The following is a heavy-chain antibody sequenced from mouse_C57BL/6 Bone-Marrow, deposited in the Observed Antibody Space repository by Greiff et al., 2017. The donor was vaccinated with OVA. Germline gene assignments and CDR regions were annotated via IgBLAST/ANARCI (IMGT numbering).Heavy chain of an antibody. J-gene: IGHJ1*03. CDR1: GYSFTDYN. CDR2: INPNYGTT. Sequence: EVKLQESGPELVKPGASVKISCKASGYSFTDYNMNWVKQSNGKSLEWIGVINPNYGTTSYNQKFKGKATLTVDQSSSTAYMQLNSLTSEDSAVYYCARREDYYGSSMSYWYFDVWGTGTTVTVSS. V-gene: IGHV1-39*01. D-gene: IGHD1-1*01. CDR3: ARREDYYGSSMSYWYFDV.